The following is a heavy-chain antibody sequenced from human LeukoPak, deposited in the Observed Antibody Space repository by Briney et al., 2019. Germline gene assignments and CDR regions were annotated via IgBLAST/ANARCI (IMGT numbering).Heavy chain of an antibody. V-gene: IGHV3-48*04. Sequence: GGSLRLSCAASGFTFSSYSMNWVRQAPGKGLEWVSYISSSSSTIYYADSVKGRFTISRDNAKNTLYLQMNSLRAEDTAVYYCAKESGGYLVYYFDYWGQGTLVTVSS. CDR2: ISSSSSTI. CDR3: AKESGGYLVYYFDY. CDR1: GFTFSSYS. J-gene: IGHJ4*02. D-gene: IGHD3-22*01.